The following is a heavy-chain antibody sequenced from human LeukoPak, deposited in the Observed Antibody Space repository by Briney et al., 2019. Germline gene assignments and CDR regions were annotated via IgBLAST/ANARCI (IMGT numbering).Heavy chain of an antibody. CDR3: ARGGELLLDY. J-gene: IGHJ4*02. Sequence: SETLSLTCAVYGGSFSGYYWSWIRQPPGKGLEWIGEINHSGSTNYNPSLKSRVTISVDTPKNQFSLKLSSVTAADTAVYYCARGGELLLDYWGQGTLVTVSS. V-gene: IGHV4-34*01. CDR2: INHSGST. CDR1: GGSFSGYY. D-gene: IGHD1-26*01.